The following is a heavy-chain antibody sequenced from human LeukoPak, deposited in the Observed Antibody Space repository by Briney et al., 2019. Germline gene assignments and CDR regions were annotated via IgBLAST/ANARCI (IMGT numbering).Heavy chain of an antibody. D-gene: IGHD1-26*01. J-gene: IGHJ4*02. Sequence: PGGSLRLSCAASGFIFSSYSMNWVRQAPGKGLEWVSSISSSSSYIYYADSVKGRFTISRDNAKNSLYLQMNSLRAEDTAVYYCARGGSHLADYWGQGTLVTVSS. V-gene: IGHV3-21*01. CDR1: GFIFSSYS. CDR2: ISSSSSYI. CDR3: ARGGSHLADY.